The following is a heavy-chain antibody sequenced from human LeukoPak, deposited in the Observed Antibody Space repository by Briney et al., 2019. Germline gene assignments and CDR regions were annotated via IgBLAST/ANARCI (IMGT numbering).Heavy chain of an antibody. CDR2: INHSGST. CDR3: AREAAVGIYGLDV. Sequence: SETLSLTCAVYGGSFSGYYWSWIRQPPGKGLEWIGEINHSGSTNYNPSLKSRVTISVDTSKNQFSLKLSSVTAADTAVYYCAREAAVGIYGLDVWGQGTTVTVSS. V-gene: IGHV4-34*01. J-gene: IGHJ6*02. D-gene: IGHD1-26*01. CDR1: GGSFSGYY.